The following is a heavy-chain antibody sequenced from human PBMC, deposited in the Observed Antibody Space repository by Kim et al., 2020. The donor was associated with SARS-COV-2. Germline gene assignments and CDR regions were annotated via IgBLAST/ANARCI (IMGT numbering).Heavy chain of an antibody. CDR1: GFTFSSYW. V-gene: IGHV3-74*01. CDR3: ARDIDQYYDFWSGYYHYYYYGRDV. D-gene: IGHD3-3*01. CDR2: INSDGSST. J-gene: IGHJ6*02. Sequence: GGSLRLSCAASGFTFSSYWMHWVRQAPGKGLVWVSRINSDGSSTSYADSVKGRFTISRDNAKNTLYLQMNSLRAEDTAVYYCARDIDQYYDFWSGYYHYYYYGRDVWGQGTTVTVSS.